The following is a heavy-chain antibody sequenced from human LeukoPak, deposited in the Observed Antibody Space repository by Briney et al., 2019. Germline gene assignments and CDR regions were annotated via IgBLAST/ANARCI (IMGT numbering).Heavy chain of an antibody. J-gene: IGHJ4*02. CDR2: ISYDGSNK. Sequence: GGSLRLSCAASGFTFSSYAMHWVRQAPGKGLEWVAVISYDGSNKYYADSVKGRFAISRDNSKNTLYLQMNSLRAEDTAVYYCARDLAVAGMRFDYWGQGTLVTVSS. CDR3: ARDLAVAGMRFDY. CDR1: GFTFSSYA. V-gene: IGHV3-30*09. D-gene: IGHD6-19*01.